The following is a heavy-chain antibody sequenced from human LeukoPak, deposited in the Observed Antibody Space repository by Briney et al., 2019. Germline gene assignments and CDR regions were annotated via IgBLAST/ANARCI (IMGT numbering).Heavy chain of an antibody. CDR2: ISAYNGNT. CDR3: ARETTYYYDSSGYRAFDY. V-gene: IGHV1-18*01. J-gene: IGHJ4*02. Sequence: GGSLRLSCAASGFTFTSYGISWVRQAPGQGLEGMGWISAYNGNTNYAQKLQGRVTITTDTSTSTAYMELRSLRSDDTAVYYCARETTYYYDSSGYRAFDYWGQGTLVTVSS. D-gene: IGHD3-22*01. CDR1: GFTFTSYG.